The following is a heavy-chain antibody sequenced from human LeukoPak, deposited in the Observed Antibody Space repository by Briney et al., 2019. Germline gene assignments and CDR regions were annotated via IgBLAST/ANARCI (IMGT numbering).Heavy chain of an antibody. CDR3: ARGGSNCGDFYY. Sequence: GGSMRHACAASGLTFTTYWMHWVRQAPGKGLVWISRINGDGSSTNYADSVKGRFTISRDNTKNTLFLQMNSLRAEDTAVYYCARGGSNCGDFYYWGQGTLVTVSS. CDR2: INGDGSST. CDR1: GLTFTTYW. V-gene: IGHV3-74*01. J-gene: IGHJ4*02. D-gene: IGHD4-11*01.